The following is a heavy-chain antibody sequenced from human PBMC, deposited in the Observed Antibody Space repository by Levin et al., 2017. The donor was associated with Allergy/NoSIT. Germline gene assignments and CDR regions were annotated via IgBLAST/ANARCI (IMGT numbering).Heavy chain of an antibody. CDR1: GFPLSTYA. CDR2: ISYGGDNK. D-gene: IGHD2-15*01. CDR3: VREGFCSPGNCDYYYSMDV. J-gene: IGHJ6*03. V-gene: IGHV3-30-3*01. Sequence: SCAASGFPLSTYAMHWVRQAPGKGLEWVSIISYGGDNKFYADSVKGRFTISRDNSKNMLYLQMNILKPEDTAVYYCVREGFCSPGNCDYYYSMDVWGKGTAVSVSS.